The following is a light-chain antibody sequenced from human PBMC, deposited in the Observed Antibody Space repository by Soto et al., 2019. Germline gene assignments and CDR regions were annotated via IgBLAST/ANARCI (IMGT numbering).Light chain of an antibody. Sequence: IQMTQSPSSVSASVGDRVTITCRASQPIGYWLAWYQQIPGKAPQLLIYGASNLQRGDPSRFSGSGSETEFTLTISSLQPEDFATYYCQHANRFPLSFGPGTRVDI. J-gene: IGKJ3*01. V-gene: IGKV1-12*01. CDR1: QPIGYW. CDR3: QHANRFPLS. CDR2: GAS.